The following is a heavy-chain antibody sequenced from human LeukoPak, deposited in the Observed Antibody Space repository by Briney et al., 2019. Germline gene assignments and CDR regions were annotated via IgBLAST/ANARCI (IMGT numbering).Heavy chain of an antibody. Sequence: GGSLRLSCAASGFTSRSYWMHWVRQAPGKGLVWVSHIKSDGSSTTYADSVKGRFTISRDNAKNTLYLQMNSLRAEDTAVYFCARAVAAGNFGYWGQGTLVTVSS. D-gene: IGHD6-13*01. CDR2: IKSDGSST. CDR3: ARAVAAGNFGY. V-gene: IGHV3-74*01. J-gene: IGHJ4*02. CDR1: GFTSRSYW.